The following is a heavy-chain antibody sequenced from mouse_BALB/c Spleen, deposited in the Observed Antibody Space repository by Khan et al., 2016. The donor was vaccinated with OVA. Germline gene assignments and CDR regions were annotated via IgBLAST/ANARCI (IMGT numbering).Heavy chain of an antibody. D-gene: IGHD2-4*01. CDR2: IWSGGTT. CDR1: GFSLTTYG. J-gene: IGHJ3*01. V-gene: IGHV2-2*02. Sequence: QVQLKQSEPGLVQPSQSLSITCTVSGFSLTTYGVHWVRQSPGKGLEWLGVIWSGGTTDYSAAFISRLSITKDNSKGQVFFKMNSLQANDTAIYYCARNYDYDEGLAYWGQGTLVTVSA. CDR3: ARNYDYDEGLAY.